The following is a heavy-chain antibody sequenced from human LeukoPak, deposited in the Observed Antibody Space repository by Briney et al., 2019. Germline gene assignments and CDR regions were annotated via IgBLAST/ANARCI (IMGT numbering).Heavy chain of an antibody. D-gene: IGHD6-13*01. V-gene: IGHV1-69*01. J-gene: IGHJ4*02. CDR2: IIPIFGTA. Sequence: SVEVSCKASGGTFSSYAISWVRQAPGQGLEWMGGIIPIFGTANYAQKFQGRVTITADESTSTAYMELSSLRSEDTAVYYCAREGAYSSSPLDYWGQGTLVTVSS. CDR3: AREGAYSSSPLDY. CDR1: GGTFSSYA.